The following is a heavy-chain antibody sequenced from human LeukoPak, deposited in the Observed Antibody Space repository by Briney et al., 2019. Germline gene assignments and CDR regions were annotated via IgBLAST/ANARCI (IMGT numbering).Heavy chain of an antibody. V-gene: IGHV3-48*03. J-gene: IGHJ4*02. Sequence: GGSLRLSCAASGFTFSTHEMNWVRQAPGKGLEWVSYISSSGSSIYYADSVKGRFTISRDNAKNSLYLQMNSLRAEDTAVYCCARDLYMVFDYWGQGTLVTVSS. CDR3: ARDLYMVFDY. CDR1: GFTFSTHE. CDR2: ISSSGSSI. D-gene: IGHD3-10*01.